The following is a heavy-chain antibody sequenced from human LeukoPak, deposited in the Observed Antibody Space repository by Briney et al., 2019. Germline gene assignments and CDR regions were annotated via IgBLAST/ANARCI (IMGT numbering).Heavy chain of an antibody. CDR3: ARDSGYEGYY. D-gene: IGHD5-12*01. CDR1: GGSVSSGSYY. V-gene: IGHV4-61*01. Sequence: PSETLSLTCTVSGGSVSSGSYYWSWLRQPPGKGLEWIGYIYYSGSTNYNPSLKSRVTISVDTSKNQFSLKLSSVTAADTAVYYCARDSGYEGYYWGQGTLVTVSA. CDR2: IYYSGST. J-gene: IGHJ4*02.